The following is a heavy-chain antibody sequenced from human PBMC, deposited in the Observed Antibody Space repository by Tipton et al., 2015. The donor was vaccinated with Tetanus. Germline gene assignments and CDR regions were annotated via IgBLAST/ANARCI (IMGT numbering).Heavy chain of an antibody. CDR2: INTNTGNP. D-gene: IGHD5-18*01. J-gene: IGHJ3*02. CDR1: GYTFTSYA. Sequence: QLVQSGAEVKKPGASVKVSCKAPGYTFTSYAMNWVRQAPGQGLEWMGWINTNTGNPTYAQGFTGRFVFSLDTSVSTAYLQISSLKAEDTAVYYCARPEDTAMAESHAFDIWGQGTMVTVSS. CDR3: ARPEDTAMAESHAFDI. V-gene: IGHV7-4-1*02.